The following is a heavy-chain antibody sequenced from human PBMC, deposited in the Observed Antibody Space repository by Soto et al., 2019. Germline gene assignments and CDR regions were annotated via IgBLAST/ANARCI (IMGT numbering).Heavy chain of an antibody. CDR1: GYTFTSYD. J-gene: IGHJ5*02. D-gene: IGHD2-15*01. Sequence: QVQLVQSGAEVKKPGASVKVSCKTSGYTFTSYDINWERQATGQGHEWMGWMNPNSGNTGYAQKYQGRVTMTRNTSITRAYMELSSLRSEDTAVNYCAREGVGWFEPWGQATGVTATS. CDR2: MNPNSGNT. V-gene: IGHV1-8*01. CDR3: AREGVGWFEP.